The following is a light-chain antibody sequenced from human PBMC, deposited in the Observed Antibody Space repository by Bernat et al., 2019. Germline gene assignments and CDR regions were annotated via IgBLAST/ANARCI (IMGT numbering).Light chain of an antibody. CDR1: QSLLFGDGKTY. CDR3: IKTVQFPLT. CDR2: EVS. Sequence: DIVMTQTPLNLSVTPGQPASISCQSSQSLLFGDGKTYLYWFLQKPGQPPQSLIYEVSNRFSGVPDRFSVSGSGTDFTLKISRVEADDVGVYYCIKTVQFPLTVGRGTQVEIK. V-gene: IGKV2D-29*01. J-gene: IGKJ4*01.